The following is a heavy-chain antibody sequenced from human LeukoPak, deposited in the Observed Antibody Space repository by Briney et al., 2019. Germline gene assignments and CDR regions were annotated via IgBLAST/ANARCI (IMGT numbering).Heavy chain of an antibody. D-gene: IGHD3-3*01. Sequence: GGSLRLSCAASEFSVDSNYMTWVRQAPGKGLEGGSLIYSGGSTYYSDSLKGRFTISSENDKNSLYLQMNSLSAEDTAVYYCARDRMGSADFWSGYYTGTFDYWGQGTLVTVSS. V-gene: IGHV3-66*01. CDR3: ARDRMGSADFWSGYYTGTFDY. J-gene: IGHJ4*02. CDR2: IYSGGST. CDR1: EFSVDSNY.